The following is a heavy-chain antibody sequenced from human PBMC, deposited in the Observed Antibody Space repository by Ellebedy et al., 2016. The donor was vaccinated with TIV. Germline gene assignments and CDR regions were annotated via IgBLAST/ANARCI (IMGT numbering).Heavy chain of an antibody. Sequence: SETLSLTXTVSGYSISSGYYWGWIRQPPGKGLEWIGSIYHSGSTYYNPSLKSRVTISVDTSKNQFSLKLSSVTAADTAVYYCARGYSSGWYGHGLWFDYWGQGTLVTVSS. V-gene: IGHV4-38-2*02. CDR2: IYHSGST. CDR3: ARGYSSGWYGHGLWFDY. CDR1: GYSISSGYY. J-gene: IGHJ4*02. D-gene: IGHD6-19*01.